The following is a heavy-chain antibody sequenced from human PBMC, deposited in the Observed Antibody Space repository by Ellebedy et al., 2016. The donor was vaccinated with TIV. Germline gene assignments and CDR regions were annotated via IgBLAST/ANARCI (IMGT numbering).Heavy chain of an antibody. CDR2: IYHSGST. Sequence: MPGGSLRLSCTVSGASISSSFLWGWIRQPPGKGLNWIGSIYHSGSTYYNPSLRSRVTISVDTSKNQFSLNLSSVTAADTAVYYCARAYKNYFYYSMDVWGKGTTVTVSS. J-gene: IGHJ6*03. CDR3: ARAYKNYFYYSMDV. D-gene: IGHD1-14*01. V-gene: IGHV4-38-2*02. CDR1: GASISSSFL.